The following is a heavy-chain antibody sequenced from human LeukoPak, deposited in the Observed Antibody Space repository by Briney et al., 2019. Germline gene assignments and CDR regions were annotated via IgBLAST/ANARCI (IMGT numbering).Heavy chain of an antibody. CDR3: ARGSDLKYFQY. CDR1: GFTFSNYS. V-gene: IGHV3-48*01. CDR2: ISSSSSTI. Sequence: GGSLRLSCAASGFTFSNYSMNWVRQAPGKGLEWVSYISSSSSTIYYADSVKGRFTISRDNAKNSLYLQMNSLRAEDTAVYYCARGSDLKYFQYWGQGTLVTVSS. J-gene: IGHJ1*01.